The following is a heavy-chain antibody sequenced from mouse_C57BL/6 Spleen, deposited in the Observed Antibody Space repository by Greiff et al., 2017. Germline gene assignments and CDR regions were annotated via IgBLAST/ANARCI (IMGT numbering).Heavy chain of an antibody. Sequence: QVQLQQSGAELVRPGASVTLSCKASGYTFTDYEMHWVKQTPVHGLEWIGAIDPETGGTAYNQKFKGKAILTADKSSSTAYMELRSLTSEDSAVYYCTSSEGTAQATTMDYWGQGTSVTVSS. J-gene: IGHJ4*01. CDR3: TSSEGTAQATTMDY. CDR1: GYTFTDYE. D-gene: IGHD3-2*02. V-gene: IGHV1-15*01. CDR2: IDPETGGT.